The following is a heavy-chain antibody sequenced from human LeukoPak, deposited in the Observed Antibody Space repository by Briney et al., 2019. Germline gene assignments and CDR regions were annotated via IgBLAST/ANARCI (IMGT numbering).Heavy chain of an antibody. CDR2: IIPIFGTA. D-gene: IGHD3-10*01. CDR1: GGTFSSYA. CDR3: ARNLWFGESSDAFDM. Sequence: SVKVSCKASGGTFSSYAISWVRQAPGQGLEWMGGIIPIFGTANYAQKFQGRVTITADKSTSTAYMELSSLRSDDTAVYYCARNLWFGESSDAFDMWGQGTMVTVSS. V-gene: IGHV1-69*06. J-gene: IGHJ3*02.